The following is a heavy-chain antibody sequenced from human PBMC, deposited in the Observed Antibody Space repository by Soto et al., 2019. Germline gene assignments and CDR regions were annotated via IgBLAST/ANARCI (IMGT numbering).Heavy chain of an antibody. CDR2: IFYTGVT. V-gene: IGHV4-61*03. CDR1: GGSVSNASFY. Sequence: QVQLQESGPGLVKPSETLSLTCSVSGGSVSNASFYWTWIRQAPGTGLEYIGYIFYTGVTNYNPSISRRVTISLDTSKNHFSLKLNSMTAADTAVYYCVRVLDSSWYADLWGRGTLVTVSS. CDR3: VRVLDSSWYADL. D-gene: IGHD3-22*01. J-gene: IGHJ2*01.